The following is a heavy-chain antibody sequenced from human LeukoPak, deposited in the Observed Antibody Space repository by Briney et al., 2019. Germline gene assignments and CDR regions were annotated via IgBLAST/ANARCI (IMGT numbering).Heavy chain of an antibody. V-gene: IGHV4-61*02. D-gene: IGHD2-2*01. Sequence: PSQTLSLTCNVSGGSISSGGYYWSWIRQPAGKGLEWIGRIYASGSTEYNPSLKSRVTITVDTSKNQFSLKLSPVTAADTAVYYCATGGAYADFEYWGQGILVTVSS. CDR3: ATGGAYADFEY. CDR2: IYASGST. J-gene: IGHJ4*02. CDR1: GGSISSGGYY.